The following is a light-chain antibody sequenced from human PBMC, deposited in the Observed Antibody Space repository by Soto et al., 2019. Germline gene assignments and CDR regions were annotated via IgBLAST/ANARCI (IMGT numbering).Light chain of an antibody. CDR3: GSYTISSTLMI. Sequence: QSALTQPASVSGSPGQSITISCTGTSSDVGGYNYVSWYQQYPGKAPKLMIYDVTNRPSGVSSRFSGSKSGTTASLTISGLQAEDEANYYCGSYTISSTLMIFGGGTKLTVL. CDR1: SSDVGGYNY. V-gene: IGLV2-14*01. J-gene: IGLJ2*01. CDR2: DVT.